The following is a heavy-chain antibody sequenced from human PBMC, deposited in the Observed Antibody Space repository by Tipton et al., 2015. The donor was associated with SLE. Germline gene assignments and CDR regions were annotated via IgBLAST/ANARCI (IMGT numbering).Heavy chain of an antibody. V-gene: IGHV4-34*01. CDR3: ARRGEYGSSWYPRYYYSMDV. J-gene: IGHJ6*03. CDR1: GGSFSGYY. D-gene: IGHD6-13*01. Sequence: TLSLTCAVYGGSFSGYYWSWIRQPPGKGLEYIGEINHSGSTNCNPSLKSRVTISVDTSKNQFSLKLSSVTAADTAVYYCARRGEYGSSWYPRYYYSMDVWGKGTTVTVSS. CDR2: INHSGST.